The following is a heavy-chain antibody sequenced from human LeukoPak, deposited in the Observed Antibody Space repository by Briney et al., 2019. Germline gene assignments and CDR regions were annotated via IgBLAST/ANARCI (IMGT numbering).Heavy chain of an antibody. CDR1: GGSFRGYR. CDR2: IDDSGIT. Sequence: SETLSLTCTVYGGSFRGYRWGWSRQSPGKGMEWIGEIDDSGITNYNPSLKSRVTISEDTSKNQFSLKLKSVTAADMAVYYCARIYGDYIVYWGRGTLVTVSS. CDR3: ARIYGDYIVY. J-gene: IGHJ4*02. D-gene: IGHD4-17*01. V-gene: IGHV4-34*01.